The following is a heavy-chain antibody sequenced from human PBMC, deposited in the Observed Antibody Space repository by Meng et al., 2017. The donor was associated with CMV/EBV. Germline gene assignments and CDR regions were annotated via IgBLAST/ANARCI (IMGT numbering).Heavy chain of an antibody. D-gene: IGHD2-2*01. V-gene: IGHV3-21*01. CDR2: ISSSSSYI. CDR3: ARRYLRDIVVVTHYYYGMDV. CDR1: GFTFSSYS. J-gene: IGHJ6*02. Sequence: GESLKISCAASGFTFSSYSMNWVRQAPGKGLEWVSSISSSSSYIYYADSVKGRFTISRDNAKNSLYLQMNSLRAEDTAAYYCARRYLRDIVVVTHYYYGMDVWGQGTTVTVSS.